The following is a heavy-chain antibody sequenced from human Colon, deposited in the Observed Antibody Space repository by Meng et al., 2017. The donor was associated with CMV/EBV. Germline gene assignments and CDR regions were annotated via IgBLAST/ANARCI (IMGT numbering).Heavy chain of an antibody. CDR3: ARGTQYSDFWSGFPF. CDR1: GFIFGDYA. CDR2: IIGSGSYT. V-gene: IGHV3-23*01. J-gene: IGHJ4*01. D-gene: IGHD3-3*01. Sequence: GGSLRPSCAASGFIFGDYAMTWVRQAPGKGLEWVASIIGSGSYTYYADSVKGRFTISRDNSKNMIDLQMNNLTAEDTALYYCARGTQYSDFWSGFPFWGHGTLVTVSS.